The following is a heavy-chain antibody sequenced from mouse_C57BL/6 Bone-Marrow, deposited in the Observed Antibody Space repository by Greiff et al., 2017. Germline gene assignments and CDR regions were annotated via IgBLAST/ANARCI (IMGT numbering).Heavy chain of an antibody. CDR1: GYTFTNYW. J-gene: IGHJ2*01. CDR2: IYPGGGYT. CDR3: AREGYYGSSYRYFDY. D-gene: IGHD1-1*01. V-gene: IGHV1-63*01. Sequence: QVQLQQSGAELVRPGTSVKMSCKASGYTFTNYWIGWAKQRPGHGLEWIGDIYPGGGYTNYNEKFKGKATLTADKSSSTAYMQFSSLTSEDSAIYYCAREGYYGSSYRYFDYWGQGTTLTVSS.